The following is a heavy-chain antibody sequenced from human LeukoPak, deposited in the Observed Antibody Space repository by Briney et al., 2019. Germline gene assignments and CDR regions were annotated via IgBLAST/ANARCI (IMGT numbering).Heavy chain of an antibody. J-gene: IGHJ5*02. CDR2: IYNSGPT. CDR3: ARDSGVISASGWFDP. Sequence: GGSLRLSCAASGFTFNYYVMNWVRQAPGKGLEWVSIIYNSGPTYYADSVKGRFSISRDNSKNTLYLQMNSLRAEDTAIYYCARDSGVISASGWFDPWGQGTLVTVSS. CDR1: GFTFNYYV. V-gene: IGHV3-53*01. D-gene: IGHD6-13*01.